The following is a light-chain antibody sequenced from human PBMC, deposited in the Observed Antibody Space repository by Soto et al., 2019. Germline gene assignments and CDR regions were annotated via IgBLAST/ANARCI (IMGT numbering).Light chain of an antibody. Sequence: DIQMTQSPSTLSASVGDRVTITCWASQSISSWLAWYQQKPGKAPKLLIYDASSLESGVPSRFSGSGSETEFTLTISSLQPDDFATYYCQPYNSYFWTFGQGTKVDIK. J-gene: IGKJ1*01. CDR3: QPYNSYFWT. CDR1: QSISSW. V-gene: IGKV1-5*01. CDR2: DAS.